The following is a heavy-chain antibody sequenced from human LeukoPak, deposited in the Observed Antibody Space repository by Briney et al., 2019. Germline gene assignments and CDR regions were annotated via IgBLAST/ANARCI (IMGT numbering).Heavy chain of an antibody. J-gene: IGHJ4*02. V-gene: IGHV3-23*01. CDR1: GFTFTTYA. D-gene: IGHD5-24*01. CDR3: ASRWLV. Sequence: GGSLRLSCAASGFTFTTYAMNWVRQAPGTGLEWVSGVSGSGDKTWYADSVKGRFTISRDNSKNTLYLQMNTLRVEDTAVYYCASRWLVWGQGTLVIVSS. CDR2: VSGSGDKT.